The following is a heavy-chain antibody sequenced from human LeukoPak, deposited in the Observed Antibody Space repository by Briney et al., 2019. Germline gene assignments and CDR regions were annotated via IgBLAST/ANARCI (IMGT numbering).Heavy chain of an antibody. D-gene: IGHD5-12*01. V-gene: IGHV1-46*01. J-gene: IGHJ4*02. CDR2: INPSGGST. CDR1: GYTFASYY. CDR3: ARSGSGYLRYYFDY. Sequence: GASVKVSCKASGYTFASYYMHWVRQAPGQGLEWMGIINPSGGSTSYAQKFQGRVPMTRDISTSTVYMELSSLRSEDTAVYYCARSGSGYLRYYFDYWGQGTLVTVSS.